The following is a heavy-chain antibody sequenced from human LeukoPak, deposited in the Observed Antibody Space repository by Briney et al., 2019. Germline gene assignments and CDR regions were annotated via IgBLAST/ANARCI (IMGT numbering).Heavy chain of an antibody. CDR1: GGSFSGYY. CDR3: ARVPYDYVWGSYPGMDV. V-gene: IGHV4-34*09. D-gene: IGHD3-16*02. J-gene: IGHJ6*02. CDR2: INHSGST. Sequence: SETLSLTCAVYGGSFSGYYWSWIRQPPGKGLEWIGEINHSGSTNYNPSLKSRVTISVDTSKNQFSLKLSSVTAADTAVYYCARVPYDYVWGSYPGMDVWGQGTTVTVSS.